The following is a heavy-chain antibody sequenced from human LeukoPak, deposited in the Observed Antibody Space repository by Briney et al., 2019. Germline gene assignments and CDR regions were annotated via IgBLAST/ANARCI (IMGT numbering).Heavy chain of an antibody. CDR1: GYRFTTYW. Sequence: GESLKISCKVSGYRFTTYWIGWVRQMPGKGLEGMGIINPRDSDTKYSPSFQGQVTISVDKSISTAYLQWSSLKASDTAMYYCARQSVDGRYTFDYWGQGTLVTVSS. V-gene: IGHV5-51*01. CDR3: ARQSVDGRYTFDY. J-gene: IGHJ4*02. CDR2: INPRDSDT. D-gene: IGHD1-1*01.